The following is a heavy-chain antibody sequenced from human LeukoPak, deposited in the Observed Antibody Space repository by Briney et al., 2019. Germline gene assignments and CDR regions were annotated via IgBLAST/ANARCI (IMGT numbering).Heavy chain of an antibody. D-gene: IGHD3-22*01. CDR1: GFTFSSYG. CDR2: IWYDGSNK. Sequence: GGSLRLSCAASGFTFSSYGMHWVRQAPGKGLEWVAVIWYDGSNKYYADSVKGRFTISRDNSKNTLYLQMNSLRAEDTAVYYCARVFSYYDSSEGYFDYWGQGTLVTVSS. V-gene: IGHV3-33*01. J-gene: IGHJ4*02. CDR3: ARVFSYYDSSEGYFDY.